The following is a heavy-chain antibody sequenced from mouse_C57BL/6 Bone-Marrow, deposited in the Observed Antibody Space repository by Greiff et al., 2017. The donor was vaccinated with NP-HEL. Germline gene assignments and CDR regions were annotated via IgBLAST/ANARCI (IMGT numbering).Heavy chain of an antibody. CDR1: GYTFTSYG. Sequence: QVQLQQSGAELARPGATVKLSCKASGYTFTSYGISWVKQRTGQGLEWIGEIYPRSGNTYYNEKFKGKATLTADKSSSTAYMELRSLTSEDSAVYFCARSGYAGAFSPWCAYWGQGSLVTVSA. J-gene: IGHJ3*01. CDR3: ARSGYAGAFSPWCAY. V-gene: IGHV1-81*01. D-gene: IGHD2-2*01. CDR2: IYPRSGNT.